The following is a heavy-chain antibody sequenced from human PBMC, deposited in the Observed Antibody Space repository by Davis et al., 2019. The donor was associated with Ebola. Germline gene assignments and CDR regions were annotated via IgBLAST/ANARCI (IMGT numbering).Heavy chain of an antibody. D-gene: IGHD2-21*02. J-gene: IGHJ5*02. Sequence: MPSETLSLTCAVYGGSFSGYYWSWIRQPPGKGLEWIGEINHSGSTNYNPSLKSRVTISVDTSKNQFSLKLSSVTAADTAVYYCARLLAYCGGHCYSGFDPWGQGTLVTVSS. CDR3: ARLLAYCGGHCYSGFDP. V-gene: IGHV4-34*01. CDR2: INHSGST. CDR1: GGSFSGYY.